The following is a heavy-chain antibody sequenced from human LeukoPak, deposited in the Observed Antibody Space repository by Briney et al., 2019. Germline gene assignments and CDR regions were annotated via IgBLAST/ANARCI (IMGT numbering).Heavy chain of an antibody. CDR3: ARDRGPCTA. J-gene: IGHJ4*02. V-gene: IGHV3-11*01. CDR2: IDTSSSTI. CDR1: GFIFSDYD. Sequence: PGWSLRLSCAASGFIFSDYDMTWIRQAPGKGLEWISYIDTSSSTIYYADSVKGRFTISRDNAKNSLFLQMNSLRAEDTAVYYCARDRGPCTAWGQGTLVTVSS. D-gene: IGHD1-26*01.